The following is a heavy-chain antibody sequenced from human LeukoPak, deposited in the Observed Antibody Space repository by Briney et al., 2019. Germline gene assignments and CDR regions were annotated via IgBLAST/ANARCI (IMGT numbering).Heavy chain of an antibody. CDR3: TTGANCSSTSCSLDY. Sequence: GGSLRLSCAASGFTFSSYGMHWVRQAPGKGLEWVGRIKSKTDGGTTDYAAPVKGRFTISRDDSKNTLYLQMNSLKTEDTAVYYCTTGANCSSTSCSLDYWGQGTLVTVSS. CDR2: IKSKTDGGTT. CDR1: GFTFSSYG. J-gene: IGHJ4*02. D-gene: IGHD2-2*01. V-gene: IGHV3-15*01.